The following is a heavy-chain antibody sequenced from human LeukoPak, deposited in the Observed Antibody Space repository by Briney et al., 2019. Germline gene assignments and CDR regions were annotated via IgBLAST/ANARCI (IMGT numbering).Heavy chain of an antibody. D-gene: IGHD1-14*01. J-gene: IGHJ4*02. CDR3: VKGTTQGAYGDY. V-gene: IGHV3-53*01. Sequence: GGSLRLSCAASGLSVSTNSMSWVRQAPGKGLEFVSVIFSGGATYYADSVKGRFSISRDNSNNMLYLQMNSLRPDDSAVYYCVKGTTQGAYGDYWGQGVLVTVSS. CDR1: GLSVSTNS. CDR2: IFSGGAT.